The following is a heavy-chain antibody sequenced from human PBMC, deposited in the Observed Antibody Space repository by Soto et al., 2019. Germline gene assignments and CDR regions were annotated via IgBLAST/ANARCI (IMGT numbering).Heavy chain of an antibody. Sequence: SVKVSCKASGGTFSSYAISWVRQAPGQGLEWMGGIIPIFGTANYAQKFQGRVTITADESTSTAYMELSSLRSEDTAVYYCARGVEGYCSGGSCYDYWGQGTLVTVSS. CDR3: ARGVEGYCSGGSCYDY. V-gene: IGHV1-69*13. CDR1: GGTFSSYA. D-gene: IGHD2-15*01. CDR2: IIPIFGTA. J-gene: IGHJ4*02.